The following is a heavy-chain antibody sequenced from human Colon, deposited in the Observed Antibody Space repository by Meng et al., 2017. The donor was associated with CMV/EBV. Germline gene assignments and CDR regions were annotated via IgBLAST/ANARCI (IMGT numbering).Heavy chain of an antibody. CDR3: ATTIVVLPAATTDY. CDR1: GFTFSSYA. D-gene: IGHD2-21*01. V-gene: IGHV3-21*01. CDR2: ISSSSRDI. Sequence: GESLKISCAASGFTFSSYAMSWVRQAPGKGLEWVSSISSSSRDINYADSVKGRFTISRDNAKNSLYLEMNSLSAEDSAVYYCATTIVVLPAATTDYWGQGTLVTVSS. J-gene: IGHJ4*02.